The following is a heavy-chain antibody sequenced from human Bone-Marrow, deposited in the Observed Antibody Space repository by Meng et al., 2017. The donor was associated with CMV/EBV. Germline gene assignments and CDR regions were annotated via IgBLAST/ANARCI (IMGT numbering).Heavy chain of an antibody. CDR2: IYYSGST. CDR3: ARGPRGFSHRYCSSTSCYHPFDC. J-gene: IGHJ4*02. Sequence: GSLRLSCTVSGGSISSSSYYWGWIRQPPGKGLEWIGSIYYSGSTYYNPSLKSRVTISVDTSKNQFSLKLSSVTAADTAVYYCARGPRGFSHRYCSSTSCYHPFDCWGQGTLVTVS. CDR1: GGSISSSSYY. V-gene: IGHV4-39*07. D-gene: IGHD2-2*01.